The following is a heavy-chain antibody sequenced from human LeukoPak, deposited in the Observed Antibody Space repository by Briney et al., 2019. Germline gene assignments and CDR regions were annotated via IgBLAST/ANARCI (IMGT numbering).Heavy chain of an antibody. V-gene: IGHV3-33*01. J-gene: IGHJ4*02. CDR2: VWFDGSNS. D-gene: IGHD5-24*01. CDR1: GXTFSSYG. CDR3: ATDDGPNDY. Sequence: GGSLRLSCAASGXTFSSYGMHWVRQAPGKGLEWVASVWFDGSNSNHRDSVKGRFIISRDNSRNTVYLQMNRLRVDDTAIYYCATDDGPNDYWGQGTLVTVSS.